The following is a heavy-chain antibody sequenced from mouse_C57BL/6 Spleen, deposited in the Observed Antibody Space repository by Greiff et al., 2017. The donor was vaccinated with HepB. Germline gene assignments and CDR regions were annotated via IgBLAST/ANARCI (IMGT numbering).Heavy chain of an antibody. CDR3: ARLPQPRTYGSRSYWYFDV. CDR1: GYTFTSYG. D-gene: IGHD1-1*01. Sequence: QVQLQQSGAELARPGASVKLSCKASGYTFTSYGISWVKQRTGQGLEWIGEIYPRSGNTYYNEKFKGKATLTADKSSSTAYMELRSLTSEDSAVYFCARLPQPRTYGSRSYWYFDVWGTGTTVTVSS. J-gene: IGHJ1*03. CDR2: IYPRSGNT. V-gene: IGHV1-81*01.